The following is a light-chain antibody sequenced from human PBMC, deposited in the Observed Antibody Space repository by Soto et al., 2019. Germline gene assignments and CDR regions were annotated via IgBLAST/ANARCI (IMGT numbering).Light chain of an antibody. V-gene: IGLV1-40*01. Sequence: QSALTQPPSVSGAPGQRVTISCTGSSSNIGAGYDVPWYQQLPGTAPKLLIYANTIRPSGVPGRFSGSKSGTSASLAITGLQADDEADYYCQSYDSSRSGYVFGTGTKLTVL. CDR1: SSNIGAGYD. CDR3: QSYDSSRSGYV. CDR2: ANT. J-gene: IGLJ1*01.